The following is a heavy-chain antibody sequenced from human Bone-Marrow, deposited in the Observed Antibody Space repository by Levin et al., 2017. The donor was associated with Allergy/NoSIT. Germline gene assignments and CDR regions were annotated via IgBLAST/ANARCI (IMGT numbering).Heavy chain of an antibody. J-gene: IGHJ5*02. V-gene: IGHV5-51*01. CDR2: IYPGDSDT. D-gene: IGHD2-15*01. CDR1: GYSFTSYW. Sequence: KVSCKGSGYSFTSYWIGWVRQMPGKGLEWMGIIYPGDSDTRYSPSFQGQVTISADKSISTAYLQWSSLKASDTAMYYCARQRAPQDCSGGSCDSGWFDPWGQGTLVTVSS. CDR3: ARQRAPQDCSGGSCDSGWFDP.